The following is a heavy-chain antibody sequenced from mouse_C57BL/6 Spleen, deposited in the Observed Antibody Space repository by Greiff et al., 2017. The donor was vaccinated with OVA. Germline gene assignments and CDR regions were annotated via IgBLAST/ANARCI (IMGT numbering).Heavy chain of an antibody. CDR3: ARYGYGSSYDAMDY. D-gene: IGHD1-1*01. CDR1: GYAFSSYW. CDR2: IYPGDGDT. Sequence: QVQLQQSGAELVKPGASVKISCKASGYAFSSYWMNWVKQRPGKGLAWIGQIYPGDGDTNYNGKFKGKATLTADKSSSTAYMPLSSLTSEDSAVYFCARYGYGSSYDAMDYWGQGTSVTVSS. V-gene: IGHV1-80*01. J-gene: IGHJ4*01.